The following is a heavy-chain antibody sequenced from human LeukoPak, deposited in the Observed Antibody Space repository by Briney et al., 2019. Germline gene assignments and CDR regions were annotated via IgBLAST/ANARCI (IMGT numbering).Heavy chain of an antibody. V-gene: IGHV4-31*03. CDR3: ARGNTMIVVR. CDR1: GGSISSGGYY. CDR2: IYYSGST. Sequence: SETLSLTCTVSGGSISSGGYYWSWMRQHPGNGLEWIGYIYYSGSTYYNPSLKSRVTISVDTSKNQFSLKLSSVTAADTAVYYCARGNTMIVVRWGQGTLVTVSS. J-gene: IGHJ4*02. D-gene: IGHD3-22*01.